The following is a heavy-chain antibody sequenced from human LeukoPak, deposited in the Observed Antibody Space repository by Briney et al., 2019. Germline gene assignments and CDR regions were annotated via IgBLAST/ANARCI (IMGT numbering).Heavy chain of an antibody. V-gene: IGHV4-39*01. D-gene: IGHD6-13*01. CDR1: GGSISSSSYY. CDR3: ARHSGGGSSWYDY. J-gene: IGHJ4*02. Sequence: SETLSLTCTVSGGSISSSSYYWGWIRQPPGKGLEWIGSIYYSGSTYYNPSLKSRVTIFVDTSKNQFSLKLSSVTAADTAVYYCARHSGGGSSWYDYWGQGTLVTVSS. CDR2: IYYSGST.